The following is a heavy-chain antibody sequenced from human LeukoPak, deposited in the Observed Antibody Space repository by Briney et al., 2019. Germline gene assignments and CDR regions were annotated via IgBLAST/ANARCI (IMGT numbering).Heavy chain of an antibody. CDR3: ARVRSRQGWSGWFDP. V-gene: IGHV4-39*07. Sequence: PSETLSLTCTVSGGSISSSSYYWGWIRQPPGKGLEWIGSIYYSGSTYYNPSLKSRVTISVDTSKNQFSLKLSSVTAADTAVYYCARVRSRQGWSGWFDPWGQGTLVTVSS. J-gene: IGHJ5*02. CDR1: GGSISSSSYY. CDR2: IYYSGST. D-gene: IGHD6-19*01.